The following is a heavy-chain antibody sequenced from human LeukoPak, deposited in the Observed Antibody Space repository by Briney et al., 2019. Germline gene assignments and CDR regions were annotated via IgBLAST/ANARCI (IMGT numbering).Heavy chain of an antibody. V-gene: IGHV1-8*01. CDR2: MNPNSGNT. Sequence: ASVKVSCKASGYTFTSYDINWVRQATGQGLEWMGWMNPNSGNTGYAQKLQGRVTMTTDTSTSTAYMELRSLRSDNTAVYYCARWRIGDPFDYWGQGTLVTVSS. CDR1: GYTFTSYD. J-gene: IGHJ4*02. CDR3: ARWRIGDPFDY. D-gene: IGHD3-3*01.